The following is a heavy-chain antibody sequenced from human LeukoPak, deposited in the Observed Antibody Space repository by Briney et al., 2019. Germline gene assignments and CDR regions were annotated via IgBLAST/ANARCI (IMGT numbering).Heavy chain of an antibody. V-gene: IGHV3-30*02. CDR2: IRYDGSNK. D-gene: IGHD6-13*01. CDR1: GFTFSSYG. CDR3: ASRGSSWYGPFDY. Sequence: PGGSLRLSCAASGFTFSSYGMHWVRQAPGKGLEWVAFIRYDGSNKYYADSVKGRFTISRDNSKNTLYLQMNSLRAEDTAVYYCASRGSSWYGPFDYWGQGTLVTVSS. J-gene: IGHJ4*02.